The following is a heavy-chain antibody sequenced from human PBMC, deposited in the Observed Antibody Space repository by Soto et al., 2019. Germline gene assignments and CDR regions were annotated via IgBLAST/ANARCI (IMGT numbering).Heavy chain of an antibody. J-gene: IGHJ6*03. V-gene: IGHV3-9*01. CDR2: ISWNSGSI. Sequence: ESGGGLVQPGRSLRLSCAASGFTFDDYAMHWVRQAPGKGLEWVSGISWNSGSIGYADSVKGRFTISRDNAKNSLYLQMNSLRAEDTALYYCAAGTYYYYYMDVWGKGTTVTVSS. CDR3: AAGTYYYYYMDV. D-gene: IGHD6-13*01. CDR1: GFTFDDYA.